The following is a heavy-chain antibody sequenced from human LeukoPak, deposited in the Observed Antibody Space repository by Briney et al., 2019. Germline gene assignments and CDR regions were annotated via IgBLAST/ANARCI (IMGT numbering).Heavy chain of an antibody. V-gene: IGHV1-69*01. J-gene: IGHJ4*02. Sequence: SVKVSCKASGGTFSSYAISWVRQAPGQGLEWMGGIIPIFGTANYAQKFQGRVTITADESTSTAYMELSSLRSEDTAVYYCASGYDFWSGYGYYFDYWGQGTLVTVSS. CDR1: GGTFSSYA. CDR2: IIPIFGTA. CDR3: ASGYDFWSGYGYYFDY. D-gene: IGHD3-3*01.